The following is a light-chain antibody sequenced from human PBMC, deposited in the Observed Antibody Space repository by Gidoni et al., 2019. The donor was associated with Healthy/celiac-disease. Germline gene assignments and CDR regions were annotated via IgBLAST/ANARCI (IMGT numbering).Light chain of an antibody. CDR1: QRVSSY. V-gene: IGKV3-11*01. CDR2: DAS. J-gene: IGKJ4*01. CDR3: QQRSNWPLT. Sequence: VLPQSPATLSLPPGERATLSCRASQRVSSYLAWYQQKPGQAPRLLIYDASNRATGIPARFSGSGSGTDFTLTISSLEPEDFAVYYCQQRSNWPLTFGGGTKVEIK.